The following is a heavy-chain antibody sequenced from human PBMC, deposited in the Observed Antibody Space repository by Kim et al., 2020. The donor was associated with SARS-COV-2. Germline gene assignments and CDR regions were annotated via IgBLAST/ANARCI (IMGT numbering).Heavy chain of an antibody. Sequence: GGSLRLSCAASGFTFSSYGMNWVRQAPGKGLELVAVISYDGSNKYYADSVTGRFTISRDNYKNTLYLQMNSLRAEDTAVYYCAKVRWGIDYYDSSGEPNYYYYMDVWVKGNTVTDSS. CDR3: AKVRWGIDYYDSSGEPNYYYYMDV. CDR2: ISYDGSNK. CDR1: GFTFSSYG. D-gene: IGHD3-22*01. J-gene: IGHJ6*03. V-gene: IGHV3-30*18.